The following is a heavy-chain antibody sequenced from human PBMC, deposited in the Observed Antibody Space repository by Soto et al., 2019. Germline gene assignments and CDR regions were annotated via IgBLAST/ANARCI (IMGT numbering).Heavy chain of an antibody. CDR3: ARLRVAAAGAYYYYGMDV. Sequence: PSETLSLTCAVYGGSFSGYYWSWIRQPPGKGLEWIGEINHSGSTNYNPSLKSRVTISVDTSKSQFSLKLSSVTAADTAVYYCARLRVAAAGAYYYYGMDVWGQGTTVTVSS. V-gene: IGHV4-34*01. CDR1: GGSFSGYY. D-gene: IGHD6-13*01. CDR2: INHSGST. J-gene: IGHJ6*02.